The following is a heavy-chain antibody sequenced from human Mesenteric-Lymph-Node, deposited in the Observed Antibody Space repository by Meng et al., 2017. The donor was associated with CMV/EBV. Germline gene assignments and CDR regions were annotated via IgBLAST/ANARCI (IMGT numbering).Heavy chain of an antibody. Sequence: ETLSLTCAASGFTFSSYWMSWVRQAPGKGLEWVSTLKQDGSEKYYVDSVKGRFTISRDIAKNSLYLHMNSLRAEDTAVYYCARLKGGRAAFDIWGQGTMVTVSS. CDR3: ARLKGGRAAFDI. CDR1: GFTFSSYW. D-gene: IGHD1-1*01. V-gene: IGHV3-7*01. J-gene: IGHJ3*02. CDR2: LKQDGSEK.